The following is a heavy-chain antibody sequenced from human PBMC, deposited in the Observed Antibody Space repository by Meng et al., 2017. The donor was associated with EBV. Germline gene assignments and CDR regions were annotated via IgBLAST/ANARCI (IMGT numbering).Heavy chain of an antibody. CDR2: FLPRLGAP. J-gene: IGHJ4*02. CDR1: GGPFRYYA. V-gene: IGHV1-69*01. D-gene: IGHD3-10*01. CDR3: ASESGRGYTPDY. Sequence: QVQLVHSAAEVQKPWSSVKVSCKTSGGPFRYYAISWVRQAPGQGLEWLGGFLPRLGAPNYAQKFHGRVKITADESTSTHYMDLSSLRSEDTAIYYCASESGRGYTPDYWGQGTLVTVSS.